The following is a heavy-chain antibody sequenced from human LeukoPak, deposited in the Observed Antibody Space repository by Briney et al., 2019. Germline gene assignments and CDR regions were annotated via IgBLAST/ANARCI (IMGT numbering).Heavy chain of an antibody. J-gene: IGHJ4*02. V-gene: IGHV4-59*01. CDR3: ARVYRRLLFDY. Sequence: SETLSLTCTVSGGSISNFYWSWIRQPPGKGLEWIGYVFHTGSTNYNPSLASRVTMSVDTSKNQFSLRLSSVTAADTAVYYCARVYRRLLFDYWGQGTPVTVPS. CDR2: VFHTGST. D-gene: IGHD2-8*01. CDR1: GGSISNFY.